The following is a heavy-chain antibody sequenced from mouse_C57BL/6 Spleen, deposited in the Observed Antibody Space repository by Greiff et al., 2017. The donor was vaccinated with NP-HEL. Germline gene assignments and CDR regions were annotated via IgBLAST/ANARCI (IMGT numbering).Heavy chain of an antibody. J-gene: IGHJ3*01. CDR2: IDPSDSYT. CDR1: GYTFTSYW. D-gene: IGHD2-4*01. Sequence: QVQLKESGAELVMPGASVKLSCKASGYTFTSYWMHWVKQRPGQGLEWIGEIDPSDSYTNYNQKFKGKSTLTVDKSSSTAYMQLSSLTSEDSAVYYCARRGYYDYDNAWFAYWGQGTLVTVSA. CDR3: ARRGYYDYDNAWFAY. V-gene: IGHV1-69*01.